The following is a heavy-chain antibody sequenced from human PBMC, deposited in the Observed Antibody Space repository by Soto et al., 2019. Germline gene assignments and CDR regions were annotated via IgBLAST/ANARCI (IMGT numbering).Heavy chain of an antibody. J-gene: IGHJ6*03. CDR3: ARARVNMLREVVKYNMDV. CDR1: DKLHLGGY. CDR2: IYNRGRV. D-gene: IGHD3-10*01. Sequence: SESVRMTGDESDKLHLGGYRSCIRPSPRKGLEWLVYIYNRGRVNINPSLQSRATISMDTSKNQLSLNLRSVTAADTAVYYCARARVNMLREVVKYNMDVWGPGATVTVSS. V-gene: IGHV4-34*11.